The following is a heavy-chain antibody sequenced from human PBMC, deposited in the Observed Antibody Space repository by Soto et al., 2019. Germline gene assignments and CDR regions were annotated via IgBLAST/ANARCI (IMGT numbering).Heavy chain of an antibody. CDR1: GFTFSSYA. Sequence: EVQLLESGGGLVQPGGSLRLSCAASGFTFSSYAMSWVRQAPGKGLEWVSAISGSGGSTYYAASVKGRFTISRDNSTITVSLELSSLRGEDTAVYDCAIASRWFGEFDYRRQATLVTVAS. CDR2: ISGSGGST. J-gene: IGHJ4*02. CDR3: AIASRWFGEFDY. V-gene: IGHV3-23*01. D-gene: IGHD3-10*01.